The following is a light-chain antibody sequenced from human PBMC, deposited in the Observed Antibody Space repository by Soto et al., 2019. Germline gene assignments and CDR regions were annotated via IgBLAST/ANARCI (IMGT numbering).Light chain of an antibody. CDR1: QSVSSW. CDR3: QQYNSYST. J-gene: IGKJ1*01. CDR2: DAS. V-gene: IGKV1-5*01. Sequence: DIQMTQSPSTLSASIGDRVTITCRASQSVSSWLAWYQQKPRKAPKLLIYDASRLPGGVPSRFSGSGSGTEFTLTITSLQPDDFATYFCQQYNSYSTFGQGTKVDIK.